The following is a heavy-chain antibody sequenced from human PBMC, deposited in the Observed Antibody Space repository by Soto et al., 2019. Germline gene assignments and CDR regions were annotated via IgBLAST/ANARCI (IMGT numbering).Heavy chain of an antibody. CDR1: GGSISSGGYD. CDR3: ARHVVVTANFDY. J-gene: IGHJ4*02. Sequence: QVQLQESGPGLVKPSQTLSLTCTVSGGSISSGGYDWSWIRQHPGKGLEWIGYINYSGSTYYNPSLKSRVTISVDTSKNQFSLKLSSVTAADTAVYYCARHVVVTANFDYWGQGTLVTVSS. V-gene: IGHV4-31*03. D-gene: IGHD2-21*02. CDR2: INYSGST.